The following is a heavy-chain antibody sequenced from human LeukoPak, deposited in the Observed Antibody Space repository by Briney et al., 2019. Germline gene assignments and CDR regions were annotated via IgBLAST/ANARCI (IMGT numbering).Heavy chain of an antibody. CDR3: AREKKVVPAASLMLY. CDR2: INPNSGGT. CDR1: GYTFTGYY. J-gene: IGHJ4*02. Sequence: ASVKVSCKASGYTFTGYYMHWVRQAPGQGLEWMGWINPNSGGTNYAQKFQGRVTMTRDTSISTAYMELSRLRSDDTAVYYCAREKKVVPAASLMLYWGQGTLVTVSS. V-gene: IGHV1-2*02. D-gene: IGHD2-2*01.